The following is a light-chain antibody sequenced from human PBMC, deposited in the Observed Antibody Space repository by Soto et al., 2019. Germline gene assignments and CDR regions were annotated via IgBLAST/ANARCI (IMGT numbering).Light chain of an antibody. CDR3: QQRSNWPPLT. CDR2: DAS. J-gene: IGKJ4*01. CDR1: QRVSSY. Sequence: EIVLTQSPATLSLSPGERATLSCRASQRVSSYLAWYQQKPGQAPRLLIYDASNRATGIPARFSGSGSGTGFTLTISSLEPEDFAVYYCQQRSNWPPLTFGGGNKGEIK. V-gene: IGKV3-11*01.